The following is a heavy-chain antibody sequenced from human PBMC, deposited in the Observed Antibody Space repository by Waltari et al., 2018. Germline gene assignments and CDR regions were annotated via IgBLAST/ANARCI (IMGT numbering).Heavy chain of an antibody. J-gene: IGHJ4*02. V-gene: IGHV2-5*01. Sequence: QITLKESGPTLVKPTQTLTLTCTFSGFSLSTSGVGVGWIRQPPGKALEWIALIYWNDDNRYSPSLKGRLTITKDTTKNQVVLTMTNMDPVDTATYYCASHILSFDYWGQGTLVTVSS. CDR2: IYWNDDN. D-gene: IGHD2-21*01. CDR1: GFSLSTSGVG. CDR3: ASHILSFDY.